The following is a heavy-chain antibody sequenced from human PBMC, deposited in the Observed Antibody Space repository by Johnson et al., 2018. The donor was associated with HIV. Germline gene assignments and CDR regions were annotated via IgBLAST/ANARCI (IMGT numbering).Heavy chain of an antibody. CDR2: IGTAGDT. J-gene: IGHJ3*02. Sequence: VQLVESGGGLVQPGGSLRLSCAASGFTFSSYDMHWVRQATGKGLEWVSAIGTAGDTYYPGSVKGRFTISRENAKNSLSLQMNSLRAGDTAVYYCARVPNSDTFDIWGQGTMVTVSS. CDR1: GFTFSSYD. CDR3: ARVPNSDTFDI. D-gene: IGHD2-21*01. V-gene: IGHV3-13*01.